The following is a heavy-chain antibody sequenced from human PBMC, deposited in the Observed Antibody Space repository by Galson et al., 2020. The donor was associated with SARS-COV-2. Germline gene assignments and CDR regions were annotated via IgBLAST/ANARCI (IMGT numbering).Heavy chain of an antibody. V-gene: IGHV3-23*01. CDR3: AKDLKVAATLASDVFDS. CDR2: ISGRGGGT. CDR1: GFTFNNYA. J-gene: IGHJ4*02. Sequence: GESLKISCAASGFTFNNYAMSWVRQAPGKGLEWIAAISGRGGGTFYANSVKGRFTISRDNSKKTLFLQMISLRVDDTAIYYCAKDLKVAATLASDVFDSWGQGTLVTVSS. D-gene: IGHD1-26*01.